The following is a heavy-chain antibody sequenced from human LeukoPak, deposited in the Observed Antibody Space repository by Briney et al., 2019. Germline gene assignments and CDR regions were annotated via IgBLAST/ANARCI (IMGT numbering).Heavy chain of an antibody. Sequence: PGGSLRLSCAASGVTVSSNCMSWVRQAPGKGLEWVSYISSSGSTIYYADSVKGRLTISRDNAKNSLYLQMNSLRAEDTAVYYCARDSLARPLGYWGQGTLVTVSS. CDR2: ISSSGSTI. D-gene: IGHD6-6*01. CDR1: GVTVSSNC. V-gene: IGHV3-11*01. CDR3: ARDSLARPLGY. J-gene: IGHJ4*02.